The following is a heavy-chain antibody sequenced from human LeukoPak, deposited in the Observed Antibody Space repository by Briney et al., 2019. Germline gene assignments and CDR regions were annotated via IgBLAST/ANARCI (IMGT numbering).Heavy chain of an antibody. D-gene: IGHD3-22*01. Sequence: GGSLRLSCAASGFTFSSYWMSWVRQAPGKGLEWVANIKQDGSEKYYVHSVKGRFTISRDNAKNSLYLQMNSLRAEDTAVYYCARDAYDSSGYPFDYWGQGTLVTVSS. V-gene: IGHV3-7*01. CDR3: ARDAYDSSGYPFDY. J-gene: IGHJ4*02. CDR1: GFTFSSYW. CDR2: IKQDGSEK.